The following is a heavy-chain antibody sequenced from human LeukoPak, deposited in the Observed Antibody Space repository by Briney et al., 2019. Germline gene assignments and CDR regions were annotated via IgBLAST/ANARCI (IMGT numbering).Heavy chain of an antibody. Sequence: GGSLRLSCSASGFTFSSFAMFWVRQAPGKGLEWVSAISRSGSSTDYADSVKGRFTISRDNSKNTLYLQMNSLRPEDTAVYYCAKGGDILTGYYLYWYFDLWGRGTLVTVSS. J-gene: IGHJ2*01. CDR1: GFTFSSFA. CDR3: AKGGDILTGYYLYWYFDL. D-gene: IGHD3-9*01. CDR2: ISRSGSST. V-gene: IGHV3-23*01.